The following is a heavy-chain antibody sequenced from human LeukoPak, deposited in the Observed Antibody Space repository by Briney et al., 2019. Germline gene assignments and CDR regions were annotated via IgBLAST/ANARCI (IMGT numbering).Heavy chain of an antibody. J-gene: IGHJ4*02. D-gene: IGHD3-22*01. V-gene: IGHV3-48*01. CDR3: VRDNSRGQSLGVIY. CDR2: INADSSTI. Sequence: PGGSLRLSCAASGFTFSTYWMTWLRQAPGKGLEWISYINADSSTIQYADSVRGRFTTSRDNAKNSLYLQMNSLRAEDTAVYYCVRDNSRGQSLGVIYWGQGSLVTVSS. CDR1: GFTFSTYW.